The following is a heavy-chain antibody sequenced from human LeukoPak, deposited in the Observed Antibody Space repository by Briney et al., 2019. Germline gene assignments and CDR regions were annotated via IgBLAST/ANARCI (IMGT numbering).Heavy chain of an antibody. CDR2: VHYSGST. D-gene: IGHD5-18*01. V-gene: IGHV4-59*08. Sequence: SETLSLTCTVSGGSISSYYWSWIRQPPGKGLEWIGYVHYSGSTNYNPSLKSRVTISVDTSKNQFSLKLSSVTAADTAVYYCARHKVGEGTWIQLWLRSWAFDYWGQGTLVTVSS. CDR3: ARHKVGEGTWIQLWLRSWAFDY. J-gene: IGHJ4*02. CDR1: GGSISSYY.